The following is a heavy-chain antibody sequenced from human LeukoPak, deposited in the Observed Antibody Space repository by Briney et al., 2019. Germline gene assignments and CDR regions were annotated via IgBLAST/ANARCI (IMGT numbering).Heavy chain of an antibody. CDR1: GGSFSGYY. CDR3: ARPYYGDYYWYFDL. J-gene: IGHJ2*01. D-gene: IGHD4-17*01. Sequence: KPSETLSLTCAVYGGSFSGYYWSWIRQPPGKGLEWIGEINHSGSTNYNPSLKSRVTISVDTSKNQFSLKLSSVTAADTAVYYCARPYYGDYYWYFDLWGRGTLVTVSS. V-gene: IGHV4-34*01. CDR2: INHSGST.